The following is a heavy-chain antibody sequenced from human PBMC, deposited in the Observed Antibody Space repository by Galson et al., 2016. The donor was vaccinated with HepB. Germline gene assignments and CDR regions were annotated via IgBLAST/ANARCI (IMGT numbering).Heavy chain of an antibody. J-gene: IGHJ4*02. Sequence: SLRLSCAASGFGFSDFAMRWVRQAPGKGLEWLALVSYDGKNEVYRDSVKGRFAITRDKPTNTLYLQLRSLRAEDTAIYYCARGTRKFDFWGQGTLVTVSS. D-gene: IGHD3/OR15-3a*01. CDR2: VSYDGKNE. V-gene: IGHV3-33*01. CDR1: GFGFSDFA. CDR3: ARGTRKFDF.